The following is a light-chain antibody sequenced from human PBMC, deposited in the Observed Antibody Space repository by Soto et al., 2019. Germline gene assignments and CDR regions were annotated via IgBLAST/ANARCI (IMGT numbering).Light chain of an antibody. J-gene: IGKJ5*01. V-gene: IGKV3-15*01. CDR3: QQYDNWPIT. CDR2: GAS. Sequence: EIVITQSPATLSVSPGERATLSCRASQSVSSKLAWYQQKPGQAPRLLIYGASTRATGIPARFSGSGSGTEFTLTISSLQSEDFAVYYCQQYDNWPITFGQGTRLE. CDR1: QSVSSK.